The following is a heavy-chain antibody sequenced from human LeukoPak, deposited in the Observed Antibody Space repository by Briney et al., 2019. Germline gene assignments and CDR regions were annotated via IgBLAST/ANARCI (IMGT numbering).Heavy chain of an antibody. V-gene: IGHV3-23*01. J-gene: IGHJ5*02. Sequence: GGSLRLSCAASGFTLSTNTMNWFRQAPGKGLEWVSGISAGGGSTYYADSVKGRFTISRDNSKNTLYLPMNSLTVEDTAVYYCAKSPRSAADNWFDPWGQGTLVTVSS. CDR1: GFTLSTNT. CDR2: ISAGGGST. CDR3: AKSPRSAADNWFDP. D-gene: IGHD6-13*01.